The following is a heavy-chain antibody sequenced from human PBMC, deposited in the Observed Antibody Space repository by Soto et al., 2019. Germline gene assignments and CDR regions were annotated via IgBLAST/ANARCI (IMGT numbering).Heavy chain of an antibody. CDR1: GGSISSGDYY. CDR2: IYYSGST. J-gene: IGHJ4*02. CDR3: ARAQGSGFLVS. V-gene: IGHV4-30-4*01. Sequence: QVQLQESGPGLVKPSQTLSLTCTVSGGSISSGDYYWSWIRQPPGKGLEWIGYIYYSGSTYYNPSRKRRVTISVDTSNNQFSLKLSSVTAADTAVYYCARAQGSGFLVSWGQGTLVTVSS. D-gene: IGHD3-10*01.